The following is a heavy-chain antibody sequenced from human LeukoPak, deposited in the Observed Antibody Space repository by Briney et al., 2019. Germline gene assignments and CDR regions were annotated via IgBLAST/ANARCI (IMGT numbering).Heavy chain of an antibody. D-gene: IGHD3-16*01. CDR2: ISGTADSK. J-gene: IGHJ3*02. CDR3: AKADATIGGAFDT. Sequence: GGSLRLSCAASRFIFRNYAMSWVRQAPGRGLEWLSIISGTADSKYYADSVKGRFTISRDNPRSTLYLEMNILRAEDTAVYFCAKADATIGGAFDTWGQGTMVIVSS. V-gene: IGHV3-23*01. CDR1: RFIFRNYA.